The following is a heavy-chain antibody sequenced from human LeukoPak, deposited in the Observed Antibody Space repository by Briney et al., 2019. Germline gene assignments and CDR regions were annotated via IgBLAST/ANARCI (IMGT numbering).Heavy chain of an antibody. J-gene: IGHJ4*02. CDR1: GGSFSGYY. CDR3: ARAGQLWLIATFDY. D-gene: IGHD5-18*01. V-gene: IGHV4-34*01. CDR2: INHSGST. Sequence: PSETLSLTCVVYGGSFSGYYWSWIRQPPGKGLEWIGEINHSGSTNYNPSLKSRVAISVDTSKNQFSLKLSSVTAADTAVYYCARAGQLWLIATFDYWGQGTLVTVSS.